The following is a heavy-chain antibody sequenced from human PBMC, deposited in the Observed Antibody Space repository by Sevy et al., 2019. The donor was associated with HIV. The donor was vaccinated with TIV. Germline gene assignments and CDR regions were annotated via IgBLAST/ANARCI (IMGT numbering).Heavy chain of an antibody. CDR1: DGSISSGYW. V-gene: IGHV4-4*02. Sequence: SETLSLTCAASDGSISSGYWWSWVRQPQGKGLEGIGEVYHSGTTNYNPSLKSRVTISVDKSKNQFSLKLTSVTAADTAVYYCARVPVQLERPYYFDYWGQGTLVTVSS. CDR3: ARVPVQLERPYYFDY. J-gene: IGHJ4*02. CDR2: VYHSGTT. D-gene: IGHD1-1*01.